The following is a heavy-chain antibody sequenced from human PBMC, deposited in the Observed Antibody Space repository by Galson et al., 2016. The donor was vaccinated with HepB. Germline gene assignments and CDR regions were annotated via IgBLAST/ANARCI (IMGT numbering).Heavy chain of an antibody. V-gene: IGHV3-15*01. CDR1: GFVFIDAW. CDR2: IKCKIDGGTT. J-gene: IGHJ4*02. D-gene: IGHD3-22*01. CDR3: TTYAGVVGGYFDY. Sequence: SLRLSCAASGFVFIDAWMPWVRQTPGKGLEWVGRIKCKIDGGTTDYPAPVKGRFTISKDDSKNTVLVQMNRLKAEDTAVYYCTTYAGVVGGYFDYWGQGALVSVSS.